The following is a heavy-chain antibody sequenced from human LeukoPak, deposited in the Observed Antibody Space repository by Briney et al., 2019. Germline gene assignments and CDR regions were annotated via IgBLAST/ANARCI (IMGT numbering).Heavy chain of an antibody. CDR1: GYTFTSYA. J-gene: IGHJ4*02. D-gene: IGHD6-19*01. CDR3: ARVSDDSGWNFDY. V-gene: IGHV1-3*01. CDR2: INAGNGNT. Sequence: ASVKVSCKASGYTFTSYAMHWVRQAPGQRLEWMGWINAGNGNTKYSQKFQSRVTITRDTSASTAYMELNSLTSEDTAVYYCARVSDDSGWNFDYWGQGTLVIVSS.